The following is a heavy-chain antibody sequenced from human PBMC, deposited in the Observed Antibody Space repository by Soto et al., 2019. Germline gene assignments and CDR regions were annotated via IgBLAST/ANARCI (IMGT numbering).Heavy chain of an antibody. CDR2: MNPNSGNT. D-gene: IGHD6-19*01. CDR1: GYTFTSYD. V-gene: IGHV1-8*01. J-gene: IGHJ6*03. Sequence: QVQLVQSGAEVKKPGASVKVSCKASGYTFTSYDINWVRQATGQGLEWMGWMNPNSGNTGYAQKFEGRVTMTRNTSISTAYMELSSLRSEDTAVYYCAREQSSYYYMDVWGKGTTVTVSS. CDR3: AREQSSYYYMDV.